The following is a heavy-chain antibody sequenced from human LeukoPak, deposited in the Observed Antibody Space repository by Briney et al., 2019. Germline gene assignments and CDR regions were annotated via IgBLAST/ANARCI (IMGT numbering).Heavy chain of an antibody. D-gene: IGHD5-12*01. V-gene: IGHV1-2*02. Sequence: ASVKVSCKASGYTFTGYYMHWVRQAPGQGLEWMGWINPNSGGTDYAQNFQGRVTMTSDTSISTAYMELSRLRSDDTAVYYWASPWPYSGYAYYFDYWGQGTLVTVSS. J-gene: IGHJ4*02. CDR2: INPNSGGT. CDR1: GYTFTGYY. CDR3: ASPWPYSGYAYYFDY.